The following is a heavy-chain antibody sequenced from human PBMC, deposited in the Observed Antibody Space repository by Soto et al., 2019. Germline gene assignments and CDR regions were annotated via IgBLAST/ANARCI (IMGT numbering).Heavy chain of an antibody. V-gene: IGHV4-61*01. D-gene: IGHD5-12*01. CDR2: IYYSGST. CDR3: ARVKKRWLNRPSYFAC. J-gene: IGHJ4*02. Sequence: LSLTCTVSGGSVSSGSYYWSWIRQPPGKGLEWIGYIYYSGSTNYNPSLKSRVTISVDTSKNQFSLKVSSVTAADTAVYYCARVKKRWLNRPSYFACWGQGTLVTVSS. CDR1: GGSVSSGSYY.